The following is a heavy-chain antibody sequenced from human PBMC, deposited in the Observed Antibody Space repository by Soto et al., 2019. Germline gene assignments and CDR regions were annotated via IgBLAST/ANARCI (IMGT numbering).Heavy chain of an antibody. D-gene: IGHD5-18*01. CDR3: ARHIYGSDTGPNFQYYFDS. J-gene: IGHJ4*02. V-gene: IGHV5-10-1*01. CDR1: GYSFAGYW. Sequence: PGESLKISCKGSGYSFAGYWITWVRQKPGKGLEWMGRIDPSDSQTYYSPSFRGHVTISVTKSITTVFLQWSSLRASDTAMYYCARHIYGSDTGPNFQYYFDSWGQGTPVTVSS. CDR2: IDPSDSQT.